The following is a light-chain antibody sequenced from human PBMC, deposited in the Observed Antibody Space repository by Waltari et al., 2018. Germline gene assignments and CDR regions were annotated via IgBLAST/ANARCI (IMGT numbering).Light chain of an antibody. J-gene: IGKJ1*01. CDR3: QQYDNWPRT. CDR1: QSIGSH. V-gene: IGKV3-15*01. CDR2: GAS. Sequence: EIVMTQSPATLSVSPGERATLSCRASQSIGSHLAWYQQTPGQGPRLLIYGASHRATGIPARFSGRGSGTEFTLTISSLQSEDFAVYFCQQYDNWPRTFGQGTKVEI.